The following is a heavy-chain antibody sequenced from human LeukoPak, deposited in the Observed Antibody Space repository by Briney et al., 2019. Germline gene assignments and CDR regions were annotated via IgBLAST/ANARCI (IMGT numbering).Heavy chain of an antibody. Sequence: SETLSLTCTVSGGSISRYSWNWIRQPPGKGLEWIGNINNSGYTNNNPSLKSRVTISVDTFKNQFSLKLSSVTAADTAVYYCARGRSSYYDSGGYYYLVYWGQGTLVTVSS. V-gene: IGHV4-59*01. D-gene: IGHD3-22*01. CDR2: INNSGYT. J-gene: IGHJ4*02. CDR1: GGSISRYS. CDR3: ARGRSSYYDSGGYYYLVY.